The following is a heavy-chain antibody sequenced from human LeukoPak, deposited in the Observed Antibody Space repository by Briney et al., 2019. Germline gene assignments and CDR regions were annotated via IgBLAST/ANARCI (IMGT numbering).Heavy chain of an antibody. D-gene: IGHD1-26*01. CDR3: ARVYVPGWELPKTYYFDY. CDR1: GFTFSDYY. CDR2: ISSSGSTI. V-gene: IGHV3-11*01. Sequence: GGSLRLSCAASGFTFSDYYMSWIRQAPGKGLEWVSYISSSGSTIYYADSVKGRFTISRDNAKNSLYLQMNSLRAEDTAVYYCARVYVPGWELPKTYYFDYWGQGTLVTVSS. J-gene: IGHJ4*02.